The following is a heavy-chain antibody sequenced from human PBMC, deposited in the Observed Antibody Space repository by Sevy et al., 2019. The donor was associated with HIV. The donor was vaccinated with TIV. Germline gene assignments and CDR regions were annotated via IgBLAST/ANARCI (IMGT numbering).Heavy chain of an antibody. CDR1: GFTFSSYA. CDR2: ISGSGGST. Sequence: GGSLRLSCAASGFTFSSYAMSWVRQAPGKGLEWVSAISGSGGSTYYADSVKGRFTISRDNSKNTLYLQMNSLRAEDTAVYYSAKGNGNNYYYYYYYMDVWGKGTTVTVSS. J-gene: IGHJ6*03. V-gene: IGHV3-23*01. D-gene: IGHD1-1*01. CDR3: AKGNGNNYYYYYYYMDV.